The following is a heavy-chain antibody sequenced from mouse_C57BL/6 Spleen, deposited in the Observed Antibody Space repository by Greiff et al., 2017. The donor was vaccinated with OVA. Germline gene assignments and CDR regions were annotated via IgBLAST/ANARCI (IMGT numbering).Heavy chain of an antibody. D-gene: IGHD2-1*01. V-gene: IGHV5-9-1*02. CDR2: ISSGGDYI. CDR3: TRERGPNYEDYYAMDY. J-gene: IGHJ4*01. CDR1: GFTFSSYA. Sequence: EVKLMESGEGLVKPGGSLKLSCAASGFTFSSYAMSWVRQTPEKRLEWVAYISSGGDYIYYADTVKGRFTISRDNARNTLYLQMSSLKSEDTAMYYCTRERGPNYEDYYAMDYWGQGTSVTVSS.